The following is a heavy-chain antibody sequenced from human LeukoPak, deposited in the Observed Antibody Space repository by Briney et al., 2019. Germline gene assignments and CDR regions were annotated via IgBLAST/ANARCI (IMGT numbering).Heavy chain of an antibody. Sequence: SETLSLTCSVSGGSISSNNNYWAWIRQPPGKGLEWIGSMSYSGSAYYNTSLQSRVSISIDTSKNRFFLRLNSVTAADTAVYYCARERIAAAATVGYFDYWGQGTLVTVSS. J-gene: IGHJ4*02. CDR1: GGSISSNNNY. CDR3: ARERIAAAATVGYFDY. D-gene: IGHD6-13*01. CDR2: MSYSGSA. V-gene: IGHV4-39*07.